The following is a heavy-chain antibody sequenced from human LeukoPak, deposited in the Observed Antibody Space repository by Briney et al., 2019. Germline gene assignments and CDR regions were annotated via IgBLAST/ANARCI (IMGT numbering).Heavy chain of an antibody. CDR2: ISYDGSNK. Sequence: PGRSLRLSCATSGFTFSSYAMHWVRQAPGKGLEWVAVISYDGSNKYYADSVKGRFTISRDNSKNTLYLQMNSLRAEDTAVYYCAKWATLNYGSGSYGTAYYFDYWGQGTLVTVSS. D-gene: IGHD3-10*01. V-gene: IGHV3-30-3*02. CDR3: AKWATLNYGSGSYGTAYYFDY. J-gene: IGHJ4*02. CDR1: GFTFSSYA.